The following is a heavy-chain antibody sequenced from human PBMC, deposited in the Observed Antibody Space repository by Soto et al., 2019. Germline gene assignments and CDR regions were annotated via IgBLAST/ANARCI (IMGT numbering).Heavy chain of an antibody. V-gene: IGHV3-9*01. D-gene: IGHD1-20*01. Sequence: GGSLRLSCAASGFTFDDYAMHWVRQAPGKGLEWVSGISWNSGSIGYPDSVKGRFTISRDNAKNSLYLQMNSLRAEDTALYYCATSRAYNWGPDYWGQGTLVTVSS. CDR2: ISWNSGSI. J-gene: IGHJ4*02. CDR1: GFTFDDYA. CDR3: ATSRAYNWGPDY.